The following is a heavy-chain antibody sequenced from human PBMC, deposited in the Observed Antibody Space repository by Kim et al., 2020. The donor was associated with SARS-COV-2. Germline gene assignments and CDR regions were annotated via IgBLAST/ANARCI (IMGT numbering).Heavy chain of an antibody. CDR1: GGSISSYY. Sequence: SETLSLTCTVSGGSISSYYWSWIRQPPGKGLEWIGYIYYSGSTNYNPSLKSRVTISVDTSKNQFSLKLSSVTAADTAVYYCARAGGYYYYGMDVWGQGTTVTVSS. CDR3: ARAGGYYYYGMDV. J-gene: IGHJ6*02. V-gene: IGHV4-59*13. D-gene: IGHD3-10*01. CDR2: IYYSGST.